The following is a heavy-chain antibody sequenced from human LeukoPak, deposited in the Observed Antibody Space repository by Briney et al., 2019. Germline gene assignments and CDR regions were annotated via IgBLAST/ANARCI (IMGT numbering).Heavy chain of an antibody. CDR3: ARDSLKWELQDRGNFDY. CDR2: ISSRSSYI. Sequence: GGSLRLSCAASGFTFSPYNMNWVRQAPGKGLEWVSAISSRSSYIYYADSVKGRFTISRDNAKNSPYLQMNSLRAEDTAVYYCARDSLKWELQDRGNFDYWGQGTLVTVSS. D-gene: IGHD1-26*01. J-gene: IGHJ4*02. V-gene: IGHV3-21*01. CDR1: GFTFSPYN.